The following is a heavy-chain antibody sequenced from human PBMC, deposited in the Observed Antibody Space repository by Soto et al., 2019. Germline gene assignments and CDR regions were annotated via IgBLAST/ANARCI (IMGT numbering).Heavy chain of an antibody. CDR3: ARDVQVRGVIIPFDY. Sequence: PSETLSLTCAVSGGSISSSNWWSWVRQPPGKGLEWIGEIYHSGSTNYNPSLKSRVTISVDKSKNQFSLKLSSVTAADTAVYYCARDVQVRGVIIPFDYWGQGTLVTVSS. CDR2: IYHSGST. CDR1: GGSISSSNW. V-gene: IGHV4-4*02. J-gene: IGHJ4*02. D-gene: IGHD3-10*01.